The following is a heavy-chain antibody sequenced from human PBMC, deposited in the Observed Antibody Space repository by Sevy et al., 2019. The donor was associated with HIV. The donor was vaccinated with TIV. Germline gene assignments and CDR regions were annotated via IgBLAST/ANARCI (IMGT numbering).Heavy chain of an antibody. CDR3: ARGGPNQQQLDYFDH. V-gene: IGHV4-59*02. Sequence: SETLSLTCTVSGVSVSPYYWAWIRQPPGKGLECVSFSGSTNYNPSLKSRATTSVDTSKSQFSLKLSSVTAADTAIYYCARGGPNQQQLDYFDHWGQGTLVTVSS. J-gene: IGHJ4*02. CDR2: SGST. D-gene: IGHD1-1*01. CDR1: GVSVSPYY.